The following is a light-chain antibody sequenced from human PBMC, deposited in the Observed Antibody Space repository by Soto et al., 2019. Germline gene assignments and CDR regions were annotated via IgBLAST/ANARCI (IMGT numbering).Light chain of an antibody. CDR1: QSISSW. CDR2: KAS. J-gene: IGKJ1*01. Sequence: DIQMNQSAYALSPSIGDRVCIASRASQSISSWLAWYQQKPGKAPKLLIYKASTLESGVPSRFSGSGSGAVLTLTISSLQHEDCATYYCQQYDSYSRTFGQGTKVDI. CDR3: QQYDSYSRT. V-gene: IGKV1-5*03.